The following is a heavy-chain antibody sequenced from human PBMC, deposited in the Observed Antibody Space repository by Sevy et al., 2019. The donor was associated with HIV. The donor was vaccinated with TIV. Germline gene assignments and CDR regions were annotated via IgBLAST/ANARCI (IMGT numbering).Heavy chain of an antibody. V-gene: IGHV3-7*01. CDR2: IKGDGSDK. CDR3: VRGGGACDY. CDR1: EFTFSKYW. J-gene: IGHJ4*02. D-gene: IGHD2-21*02. Sequence: GGSLRLSCAASEFTFSKYWMGWVRQAPGKGPEWVANIKGDGSDKYYLESVKGRFTISRDNAKSSLYLRMNSLRDEVTATYYCVRGGGACDYWGQGTLVTVSS.